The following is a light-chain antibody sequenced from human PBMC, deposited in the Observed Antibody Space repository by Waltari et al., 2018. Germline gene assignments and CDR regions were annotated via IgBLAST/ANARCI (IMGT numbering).Light chain of an antibody. CDR2: DAS. J-gene: IGKJ2*01. V-gene: IGKV1-33*01. Sequence: DIQMTQSPTSLSASVGDRVTITCQASRDINNYLNWYQHKPGTAPKLLIYDASSLETGVPSRFSGSGSGTDFSFTISSLQPEDIATYYCQQYDYVPRMYTFGQGTKLEIK. CDR1: RDINNY. CDR3: QQYDYVPRMYT.